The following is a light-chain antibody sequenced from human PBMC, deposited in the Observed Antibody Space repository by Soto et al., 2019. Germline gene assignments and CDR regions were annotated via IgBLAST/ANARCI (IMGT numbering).Light chain of an antibody. J-gene: IGKJ2*01. CDR2: GAS. CDR1: QRVSSNY. Sequence: EIVLRQSPGTLSLSLGERATLSCRASQRVSSNYLAWYQQKPGQAPRLLIYGASSRAIGIPDRFSGSGSETDFTLTISRLEPEDFAVYYCQQYGNSPYTFGQGTKVDIK. V-gene: IGKV3-20*01. CDR3: QQYGNSPYT.